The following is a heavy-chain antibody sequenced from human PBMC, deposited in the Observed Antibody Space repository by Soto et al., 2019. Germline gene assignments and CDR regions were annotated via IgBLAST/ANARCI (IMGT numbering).Heavy chain of an antibody. V-gene: IGHV3-30*18. CDR3: AKQIVVPHGGYYFDY. J-gene: IGHJ4*02. Sequence: QVQLVESGGGVVQPGRSLRLSCAASGFTFSSYGMHWVRQAPGKGLEWVAVISYDGSNKYYADSVKGRFTISRDNSKNTLYLQMNRLRAEDTAVYDCAKQIVVPHGGYYFDYWGQGTLVTVSS. CDR1: GFTFSSYG. D-gene: IGHD3-22*01. CDR2: ISYDGSNK.